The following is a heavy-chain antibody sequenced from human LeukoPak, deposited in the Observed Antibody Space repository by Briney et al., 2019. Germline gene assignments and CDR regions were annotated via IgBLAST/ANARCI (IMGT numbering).Heavy chain of an antibody. V-gene: IGHV3-74*01. CDR1: GSTFSSYW. CDR3: ARDFYYAAP. D-gene: IGHD3-10*01. J-gene: IGHJ5*02. Sequence: GGSLRLPCAASGSTFSSYWMYWVRQPPGKGLVWVSRINSDGTSTSYADSVKGRFTISRDNAKNTLSLQMNSLRAEDTAVYYCARDFYYAAPWGQGTLVTVSS. CDR2: INSDGTST.